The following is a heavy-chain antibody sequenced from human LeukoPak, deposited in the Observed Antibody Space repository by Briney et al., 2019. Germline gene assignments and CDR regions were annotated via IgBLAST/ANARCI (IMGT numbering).Heavy chain of an antibody. Sequence: ASVKVSCKVSGYTLTELSMHWVRQAPGKGLEWMGGFDPEDGETIYAQKFQGRVTMTEDTSTDTAYMELSSLRSEDTAVYYCATFATKNSGSWVHDAFDIWGQGTMVTVSS. CDR3: ATFATKNSGSWVHDAFDI. CDR2: FDPEDGET. J-gene: IGHJ3*02. CDR1: GYTLTELS. V-gene: IGHV1-24*01. D-gene: IGHD1-26*01.